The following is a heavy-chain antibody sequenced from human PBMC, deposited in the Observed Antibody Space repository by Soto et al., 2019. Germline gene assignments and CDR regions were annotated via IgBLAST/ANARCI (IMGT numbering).Heavy chain of an antibody. Sequence: QVQLVESGGGVVQPGRSLRLSCAASGFTFSSYAMHWVRQAPGKGLEWVAVISYDGSNKYYADSVKGRFTISRDNSKNTLYLQMNSLRAEDTGVYYCARDDRLGIVGATYFDYWGQGTLVTVSS. J-gene: IGHJ4*02. D-gene: IGHD1-26*01. V-gene: IGHV3-30-3*01. CDR1: GFTFSSYA. CDR2: ISYDGSNK. CDR3: ARDDRLGIVGATYFDY.